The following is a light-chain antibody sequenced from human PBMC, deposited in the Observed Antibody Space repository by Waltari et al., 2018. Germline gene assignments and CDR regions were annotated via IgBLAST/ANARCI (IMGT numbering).Light chain of an antibody. V-gene: IGKV3-11*01. Sequence: EIVLTQSPATLSLSPGERATFSCRASQNIQTFLAWYQHRPGQPPRLLIYDAFYRATGSPARLSGSGAGTDFTLCISSLDPEDFAVYFCQQRSDWPPFTFGPGTRVDI. CDR2: DAF. CDR1: QNIQTF. CDR3: QQRSDWPPFT. J-gene: IGKJ3*01.